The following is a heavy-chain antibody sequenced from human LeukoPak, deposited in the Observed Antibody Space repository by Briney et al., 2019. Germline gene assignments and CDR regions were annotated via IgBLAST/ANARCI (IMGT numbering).Heavy chain of an antibody. Sequence: PGGSLRLSCAASGFTFSSYGMHWVRQAPGKGLEWVAVISYDGSNKYYADSVKGRFTISRDNSKNTLYLQMNSLRAEDTAVYYCAKAGLYDLWSGYYNGFFDYWGQGTLVTVSS. CDR3: AKAGLYDLWSGYYNGFFDY. CDR2: ISYDGSNK. J-gene: IGHJ4*02. D-gene: IGHD3-3*01. V-gene: IGHV3-30*18. CDR1: GFTFSSYG.